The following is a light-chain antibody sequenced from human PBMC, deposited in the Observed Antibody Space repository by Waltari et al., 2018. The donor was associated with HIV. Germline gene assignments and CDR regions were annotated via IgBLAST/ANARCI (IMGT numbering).Light chain of an antibody. Sequence: QSALTQPPSASGSPGQSVTISCTGTSSDVGGSKYVSWYQQHPGKAPKLMIYEVNKRPSGVPDRFSGSKSANTASLAVSGLQADDATDYYCNSYAGSNNWVFGGGTKLTVL. CDR2: EVN. CDR1: SSDVGGSKY. J-gene: IGLJ3*02. CDR3: NSYAGSNNWV. V-gene: IGLV2-8*01.